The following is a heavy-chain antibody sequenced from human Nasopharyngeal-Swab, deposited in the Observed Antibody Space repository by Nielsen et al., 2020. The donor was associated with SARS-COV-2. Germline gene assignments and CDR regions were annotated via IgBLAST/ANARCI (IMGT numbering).Heavy chain of an antibody. Sequence: VRQAPGKGLEWVSAISGSGGSTYYADSVKGRFTISRDNSKNTLYLQMNSLRAEDTAVYYCARDLPAYYYDSSGYYSENWFDPWGQGTLVTVSS. J-gene: IGHJ5*02. CDR3: ARDLPAYYYDSSGYYSENWFDP. D-gene: IGHD3-22*01. CDR2: ISGSGGST. V-gene: IGHV3-23*01.